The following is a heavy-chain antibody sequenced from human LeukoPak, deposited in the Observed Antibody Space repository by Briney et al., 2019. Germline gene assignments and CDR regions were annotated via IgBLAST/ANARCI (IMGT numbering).Heavy chain of an antibody. CDR1: GYSFTSYW. Sequence: GESQKISCKGSGYSFTSYWIGWVRQMPGKGLGWMGIIYPGDSATRYSPSFQGQVTISADKSISTANLQWSSLKASDTAMYYCARHGHYCGGDCSAEGHYYYYYYMDGWGKGTTVTVSS. CDR3: ARHGHYCGGDCSAEGHYYYYYYMDG. D-gene: IGHD2-21*01. V-gene: IGHV5-51*01. J-gene: IGHJ6*03. CDR2: IYPGDSAT.